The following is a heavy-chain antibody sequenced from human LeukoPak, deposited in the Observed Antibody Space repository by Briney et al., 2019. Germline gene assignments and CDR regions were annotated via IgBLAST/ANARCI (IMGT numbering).Heavy chain of an antibody. CDR2: IFHSGHS. V-gene: IGHV4-30-2*01. Sequence: PSQTLSLTCAVSGDSISSGDYSWSWIWQPSGKGLEWLGYIFHSGHSFYNPSLKSRITISVDKSKNQFSLRLTSVTAADTAVYYCARELWFVNAPGSWFDPWGQGTLVTVSS. CDR3: ARELWFVNAPGSWFDP. J-gene: IGHJ5*02. D-gene: IGHD3-10*01. CDR1: GDSISSGDYS.